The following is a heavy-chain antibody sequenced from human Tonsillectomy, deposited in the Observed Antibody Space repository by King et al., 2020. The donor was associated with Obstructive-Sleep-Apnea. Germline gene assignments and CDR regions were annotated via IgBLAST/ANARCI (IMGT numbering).Heavy chain of an antibody. Sequence: QLQESGPGLVKPSETLSLTCTVSGGSISSSSYYWGWIRQPPGKGLEWIGSIYYSGSTYYNPSLKSRVTISVDTSKNQFSLKLSSVTAADTAVYYCARDRDGDSDPGKWFDPWGQGTLVTVSS. CDR3: ARDRDGDSDPGKWFDP. CDR2: IYYSGST. V-gene: IGHV4-39*07. J-gene: IGHJ5*02. D-gene: IGHD4-17*01. CDR1: GGSISSSSYY.